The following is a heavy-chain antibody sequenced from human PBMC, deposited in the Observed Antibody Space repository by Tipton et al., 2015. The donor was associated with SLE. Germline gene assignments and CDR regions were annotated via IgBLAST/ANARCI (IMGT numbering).Heavy chain of an antibody. J-gene: IGHJ4*02. CDR1: GGSISSHY. CDR3: ASSSRRADH. CDR2: IYHTGSN. D-gene: IGHD3-10*01. Sequence: TLSLTCTVSGGSISSHYWSWIRQPPGKGLEWIGYIYHTGSNNYNPSLKSRITISLDTSKNQFSLKLSSVTAADTAVYYCASSSRRADHWGQGTLVTVSS. V-gene: IGHV4-59*11.